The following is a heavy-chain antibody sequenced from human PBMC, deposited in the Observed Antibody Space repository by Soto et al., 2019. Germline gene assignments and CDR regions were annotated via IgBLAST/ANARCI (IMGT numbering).Heavy chain of an antibody. D-gene: IGHD3-3*01. V-gene: IGHV3-30*18. CDR1: GFTFSSYG. Sequence: PGGSLRLSCAASGFTFSSYGMHWVRQAPGKGLEWVAVISYDGSNKYYADSVKGRFTISRDNSKNTLYLQMNSLRAEDTAVYYCAKDPREWSNLYYFDYWGQGTLVTVSS. CDR2: ISYDGSNK. J-gene: IGHJ4*02. CDR3: AKDPREWSNLYYFDY.